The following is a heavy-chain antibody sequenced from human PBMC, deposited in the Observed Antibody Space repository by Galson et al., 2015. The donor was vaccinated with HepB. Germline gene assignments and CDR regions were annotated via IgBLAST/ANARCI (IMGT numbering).Heavy chain of an antibody. CDR3: ARVKDCSSTSCYGFDY. D-gene: IGHD2-2*01. Sequence: SVKVSCKASGGTFSSYAISWVRQAPGQGLEWMGGIIPIFGTANYAQKFQGRVTITADESTSTAYMELSSLRSEDTAVYYCARVKDCSSTSCYGFDYWGQGALVTVSS. CDR1: GGTFSSYA. V-gene: IGHV1-69*13. CDR2: IIPIFGTA. J-gene: IGHJ4*02.